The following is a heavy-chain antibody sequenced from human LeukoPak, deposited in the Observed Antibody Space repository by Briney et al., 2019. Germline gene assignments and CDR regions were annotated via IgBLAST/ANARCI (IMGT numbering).Heavy chain of an antibody. CDR3: TTDTEFSGFDY. Sequence: GGSLRLSCAASGFTFSNARMSWVRQAPGKGLEWVGRIKSKTDGGTTDYAAPVKGRFTISRDDSKNTLYLQMNSLKTEDTAVYYCTTDTEFSGFDYWGQGTLVTVSS. CDR1: GFTFSNAR. CDR2: IKSKTDGGTT. J-gene: IGHJ4*02. V-gene: IGHV3-15*01.